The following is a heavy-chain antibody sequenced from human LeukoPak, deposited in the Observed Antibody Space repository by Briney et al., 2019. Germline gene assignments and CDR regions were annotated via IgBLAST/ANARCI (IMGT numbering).Heavy chain of an antibody. V-gene: IGHV3-30*03. J-gene: IGHJ4*02. CDR2: ISYDGSNK. CDR3: ARHDY. Sequence: GRFLRLSCAASGFTFSSYGMHWVRQAPGKGLEWVAVISYDGSNKYYADSVKGRFTISRDNSKNTLYLQMNSLRAEDTAVYYCARHDYWGQGTLVTVSS. CDR1: GFTFSSYG.